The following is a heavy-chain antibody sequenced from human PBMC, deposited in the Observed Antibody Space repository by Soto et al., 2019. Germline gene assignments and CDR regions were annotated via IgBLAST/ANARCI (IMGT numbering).Heavy chain of an antibody. CDR2: INPNSGGT. Sequence: ASVKVSCKASGYTFTGYYMHWVRRAPGQGLEWMGWINPNSGGTNYAQKFQGWVTMTRDTSISTAHMELSRLRSDDTAVYYCAREGLVGATPFYYYYGMDVWGQGTTVTVYS. V-gene: IGHV1-2*04. CDR3: AREGLVGATPFYYYYGMDV. CDR1: GYTFTGYY. D-gene: IGHD1-26*01. J-gene: IGHJ6*02.